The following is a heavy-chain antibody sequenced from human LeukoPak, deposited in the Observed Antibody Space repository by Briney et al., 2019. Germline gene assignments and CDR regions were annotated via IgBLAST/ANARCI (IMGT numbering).Heavy chain of an antibody. CDR1: GFTFSSYW. Sequence: PGGSLRLPCAASGFTFSSYWMSWVRQAPGKGLEWVANIKQDGSEKYYVDSVKGRFTISRDNAKNSLYLQMNSLRAEDTAVYYCARVLDFWSGSADYWGQGTLVTVSS. CDR2: IKQDGSEK. D-gene: IGHD3-3*01. V-gene: IGHV3-7*01. CDR3: ARVLDFWSGSADY. J-gene: IGHJ4*02.